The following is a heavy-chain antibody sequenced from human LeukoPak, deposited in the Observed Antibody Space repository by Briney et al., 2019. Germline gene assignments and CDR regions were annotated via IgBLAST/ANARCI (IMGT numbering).Heavy chain of an antibody. J-gene: IGHJ4*02. D-gene: IGHD3-22*01. CDR2: INHSGST. CDR3: AGSRITMIVVVPFDY. Sequence: PSETLSLTCAVYGGSFSGYYWSWIRQPPGKGLEWIGEINHSGSTNYNPSLKSRVTISVDPSKTQFSLKLSSVTAADTAVYYCAGSRITMIVVVPFDYWGQGTLVTVSS. CDR1: GGSFSGYY. V-gene: IGHV4-34*01.